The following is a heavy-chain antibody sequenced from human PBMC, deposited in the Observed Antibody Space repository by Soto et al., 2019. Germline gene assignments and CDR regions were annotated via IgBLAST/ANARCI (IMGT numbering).Heavy chain of an antibody. Sequence: EVQLVESGGGLVQPGGSLRLSCAASGFTFSSYWMSWVRQAPGKGLEWVANIKQDGSEKYYVDSVKGRFTISRDNAKNSLYLQMNSLRDEDTAVYYCARDNRPAMGDYIWGSYRYPYYWGQGTLVTVSS. D-gene: IGHD3-16*02. CDR2: IKQDGSEK. CDR1: GFTFSSYW. CDR3: ARDNRPAMGDYIWGSYRYPYY. J-gene: IGHJ4*02. V-gene: IGHV3-7*01.